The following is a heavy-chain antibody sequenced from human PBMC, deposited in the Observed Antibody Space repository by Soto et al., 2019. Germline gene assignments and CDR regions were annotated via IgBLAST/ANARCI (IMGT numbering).Heavy chain of an antibody. Sequence: GGSLRLSCTASGFIFSGYWMSWVRQAPGKGLGWVANIKQDGNEKNSVDSTKGRFTISRDNAKNSLFLQMKSRRAEATPADYCARDKRDQREAPTGTYYFDYWGQGTLVTVSS. D-gene: IGHD1-7*01. V-gene: IGHV3-7*03. CDR1: GFIFSGYW. CDR2: IKQDGNEK. CDR3: ARDKRDQREAPTGTYYFDY. J-gene: IGHJ4*02.